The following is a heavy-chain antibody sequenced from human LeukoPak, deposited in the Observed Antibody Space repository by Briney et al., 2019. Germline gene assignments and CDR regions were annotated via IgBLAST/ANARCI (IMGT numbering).Heavy chain of an antibody. Sequence: ASVKVSCKASGYTFTSYYMHWVRHGPGQGHGWVGLINPNSGGTNYAQKFQGRVTMTRDTSISTAYMELSRLRSDDTAVYYCARVLTIFGVEFDYWGQGTLVTVSS. D-gene: IGHD3-3*01. J-gene: IGHJ4*02. CDR2: INPNSGGT. V-gene: IGHV1-2*02. CDR1: GYTFTSYY. CDR3: ARVLTIFGVEFDY.